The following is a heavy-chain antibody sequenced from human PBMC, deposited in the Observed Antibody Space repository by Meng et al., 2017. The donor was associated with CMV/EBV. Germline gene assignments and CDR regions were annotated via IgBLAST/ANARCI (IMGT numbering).Heavy chain of an antibody. CDR1: GYTFTSYY. CDR3: ARESGSGSYYIHYGMDV. D-gene: IGHD3-10*01. J-gene: IGHJ6*02. V-gene: IGHV1-46*01. CDR2: INPSGGST. Sequence: ASVKVSCKASGYTFTSYYMHWVRQAPGQGLERMGIINPSGGSTSYAQKFQGRVTMTRDTSTSTVYMELSSLRSEDTAVYYCARESGSGSYYIHYGMDVWGQGTTVTVSS.